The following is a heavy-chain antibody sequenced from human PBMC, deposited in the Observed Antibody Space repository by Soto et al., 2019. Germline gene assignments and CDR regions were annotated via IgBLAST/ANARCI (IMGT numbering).Heavy chain of an antibody. D-gene: IGHD3-10*01. CDR3: AKELSYNSGRPFDY. Sequence: EVQLLESGGGLVQPGGSLRLSCAASGFAFSTYAMTWVRQAPGKGLEWVSSISNRGGATFYADSVKGRFTFSRDNSKNTLFLQRNSWRAEDTALYYCAKELSYNSGRPFDYWGQGTLVIVSS. CDR2: ISNRGGAT. CDR1: GFAFSTYA. V-gene: IGHV3-23*01. J-gene: IGHJ4*02.